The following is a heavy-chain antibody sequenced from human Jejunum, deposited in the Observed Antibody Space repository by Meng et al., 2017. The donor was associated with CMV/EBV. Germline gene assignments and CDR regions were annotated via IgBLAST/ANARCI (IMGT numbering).Heavy chain of an antibody. CDR2: IKSKTDGRTI. CDR3: ATVGPYSRSVY. D-gene: IGHD1-14*01. J-gene: IGHJ4*02. V-gene: IGHV3-15*07. CDR1: GFTFITAW. Sequence: GSGFTFITAWMNWVRQAPGKGLEWVGRIKSKTDGRTIDYAAPVKGRFTISRDDSKDTLYLQMDSLKTEDTAVYYCATVGPYSRSVYWGQGTLVTVSS.